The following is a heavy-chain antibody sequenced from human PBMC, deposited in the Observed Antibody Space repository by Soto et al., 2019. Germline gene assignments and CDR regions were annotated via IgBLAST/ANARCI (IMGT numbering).Heavy chain of an antibody. J-gene: IGHJ5*02. CDR1: GLTFSSYW. CDR3: ARGEAIGDDP. V-gene: IGHV3-7*01. CDR2: IKQDGSEK. Sequence: EVQLVESGGGLAQPGGSLRLSCAASGLTFSSYWMTWVRQAPGKGLEWVANIKQDGSEKYYVDSVKGRFTISRDNAKNSLYLQMNNLRVEDTAVYYSARGEAIGDDPWGHGALVTVYS. D-gene: IGHD3-10*01.